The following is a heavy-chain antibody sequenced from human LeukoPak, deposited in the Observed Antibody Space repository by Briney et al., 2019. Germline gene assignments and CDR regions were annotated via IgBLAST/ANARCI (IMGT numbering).Heavy chain of an antibody. CDR1: GYTFTGYY. D-gene: IGHD1-26*01. CDR3: AREGGVGPTAPPDYYSYQMDV. J-gene: IGHJ6*03. Sequence: ASVKVSCKASGYTFTGYYMHWVRQAPGQGLEWMGIINPSGGSTSYAQKFQGRVTMTRDTSTSTVYMELSSLRSEDTAVYYCAREGGVGPTAPPDYYSYQMDVWGKGTTVTVSS. CDR2: INPSGGST. V-gene: IGHV1-46*01.